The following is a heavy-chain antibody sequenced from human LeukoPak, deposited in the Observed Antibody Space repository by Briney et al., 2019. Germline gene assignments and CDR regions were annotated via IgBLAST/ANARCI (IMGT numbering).Heavy chain of an antibody. CDR1: GGSISSSSYY. V-gene: IGHV4-39*07. CDR2: IYYSGST. J-gene: IGHJ4*02. D-gene: IGHD2-2*01. Sequence: SETLSLTSTVSGGSISSSSYYWGWIRQPPGKGLEWIGSIYYSGSTYYNPSLKSRVTISVDTSKNQFSLKLSSVTAADTAVYYCARGRVPAAMRELDYWGQGTLVTVSS. CDR3: ARGRVPAAMRELDY.